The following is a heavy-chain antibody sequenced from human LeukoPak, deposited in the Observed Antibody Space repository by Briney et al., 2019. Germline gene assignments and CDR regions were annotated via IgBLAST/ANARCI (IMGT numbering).Heavy chain of an antibody. CDR1: GYTFIHYA. Sequence: APVKVSCKASGYTFIHYAMNWVRQAPGQGLEWVGWTNTNTDNPTYAQGFTGRFVLSFDTSVSTAYLQINSLKADDTAVYYCARGSGPDYWGQGTLVTVSS. D-gene: IGHD6-19*01. J-gene: IGHJ4*02. CDR2: TNTNTDNP. V-gene: IGHV7-4-1*02. CDR3: ARGSGPDY.